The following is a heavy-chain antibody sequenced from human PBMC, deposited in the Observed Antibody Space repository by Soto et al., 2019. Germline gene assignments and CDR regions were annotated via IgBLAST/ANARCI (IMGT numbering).Heavy chain of an antibody. Sequence: PGGSLRLSCEVSGLTFSKFEMTWVRQAPGKGLEWVSSISRDGTTIYYADSVKGRFTISRDNDKNLLYLQMNSLKGEDTATYYCVRVGVVARPYWGQGTPVTVSS. CDR2: ISRDGTTI. V-gene: IGHV3-48*03. CDR3: VRVGVVARPY. D-gene: IGHD1-26*01. J-gene: IGHJ1*01. CDR1: GLTFSKFE.